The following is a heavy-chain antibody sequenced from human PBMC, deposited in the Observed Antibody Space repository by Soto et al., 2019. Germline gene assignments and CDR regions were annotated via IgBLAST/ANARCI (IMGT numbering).Heavy chain of an antibody. J-gene: IGHJ6*02. CDR3: ARDMAGPVYYYYYGMDV. CDR1: GFTFSSYS. V-gene: IGHV3-21*01. D-gene: IGHD3-10*01. Sequence: GGSLRLSCAASGFTFSSYSMNWVRQAPGKGLEWVSSISSSSSYIYYADSVKGRFTISRDNAKNSLYLQMNSLRAEDTAVYYCARDMAGPVYYYYYGMDVWGQGTTVTVSS. CDR2: ISSSSSYI.